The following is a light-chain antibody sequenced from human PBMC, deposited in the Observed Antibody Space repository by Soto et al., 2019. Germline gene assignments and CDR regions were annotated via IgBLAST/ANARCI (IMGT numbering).Light chain of an antibody. V-gene: IGLV2-8*01. CDR1: SSDVGGYNY. Sequence: QSALTQPPSASGSPGQSVTISCTGTSSDVGGYNYVSWYQQHPGKAPKLIIYEVSKRPSGVPDRFSGSKSGYTASLTVSGLQAEDEADYYCSSLAGREYYVFGTGTKLTVL. CDR2: EVS. J-gene: IGLJ1*01. CDR3: SSLAGREYYV.